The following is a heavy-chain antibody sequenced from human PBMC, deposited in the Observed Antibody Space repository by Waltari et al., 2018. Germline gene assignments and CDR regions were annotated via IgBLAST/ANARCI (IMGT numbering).Heavy chain of an antibody. Sequence: QVQLVQSGAEVKKPGSSVKVSCKASGGTFSSYAISWVRQAPGQGLEWMGRIIPIFGTANYAQKFQGRVTITADKSTSTAYMELSSLRSEDMAVYYCARHQKSGYYWIGFDYWGQGTLVTVSS. J-gene: IGHJ4*02. D-gene: IGHD3-3*01. V-gene: IGHV1-69*08. CDR2: IIPIFGTA. CDR1: GGTFSSYA. CDR3: ARHQKSGYYWIGFDY.